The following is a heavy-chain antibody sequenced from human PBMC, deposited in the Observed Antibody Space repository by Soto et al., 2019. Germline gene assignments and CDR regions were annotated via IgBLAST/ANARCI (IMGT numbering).Heavy chain of an antibody. CDR2: VSGGGGVT. D-gene: IGHD2-21*02. J-gene: IGHJ3*01. Sequence: VQLLESGGGLVQPGGSLRLSCVASEITLSSYALSWVRQAPGEGLEWVSAVSGGGGVTYYVDSVKGRFTISRDNSKNTLYLQMNSLRAEDTAFYYCAKHLGGLVTATNDAFDLWGQGTMVTVSS. CDR3: AKHLGGLVTATNDAFDL. V-gene: IGHV3-23*01. CDR1: EITLSSYA.